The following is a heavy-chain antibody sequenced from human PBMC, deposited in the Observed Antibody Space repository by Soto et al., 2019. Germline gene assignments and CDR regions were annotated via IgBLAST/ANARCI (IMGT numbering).Heavy chain of an antibody. CDR1: GGTFSSYA. Sequence: GASVKVSCKASGGTFSSYAISWVRQAPGQGLEWMGGIIPIFGTANYAQKFQGRVTITADESTSTAYMELSSLRSEDTAVYYCARSYDFWRTDAQYYYYGMDVWGQGTTVTVSS. J-gene: IGHJ6*02. CDR2: IIPIFGTA. CDR3: ARSYDFWRTDAQYYYYGMDV. D-gene: IGHD3-3*01. V-gene: IGHV1-69*13.